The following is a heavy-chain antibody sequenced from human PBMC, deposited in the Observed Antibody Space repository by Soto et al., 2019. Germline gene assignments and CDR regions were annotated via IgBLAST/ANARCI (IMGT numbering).Heavy chain of an antibody. CDR1: GGSISDFY. CDR2: LYYTGST. J-gene: IGHJ6*02. CDR3: ARGGGYDFRSSQAPPIDV. Sequence: PSETLSLTCNVSGGSISDFYWSWIRQSPGKRLEWIGYLYYTGSTNYNPALKSRVTISLDTSKTQFSLKLGSVTAADTAVYYCARGGGYDFRSSQAPPIDVWGPGTTVTVSS. V-gene: IGHV4-59*01. D-gene: IGHD3-3*01.